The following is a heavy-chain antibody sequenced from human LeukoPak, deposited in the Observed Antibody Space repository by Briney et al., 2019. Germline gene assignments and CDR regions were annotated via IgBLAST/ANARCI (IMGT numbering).Heavy chain of an antibody. V-gene: IGHV4-4*02. CDR2: VYLSGLT. J-gene: IGHJ4*02. CDR1: GGSITSTNW. CDR3: SKENGAFSPFGY. Sequence: SATLSLTCGVSGGSITSTNWWSWVRQPPGQGLEWIGEVYLSGLTNYNPCLSCRVIMALDTSKNNLSLHLTSVTAADTAVYYCSKENGAFSPFGYWGQGYLVTV. D-gene: IGHD2-8*01.